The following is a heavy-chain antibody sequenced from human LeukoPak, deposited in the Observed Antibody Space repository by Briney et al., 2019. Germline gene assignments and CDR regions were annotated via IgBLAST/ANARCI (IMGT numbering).Heavy chain of an antibody. D-gene: IGHD5-12*01. CDR3: ARTRGYSGYDLGYYFDY. CDR2: ISSSSSYI. J-gene: IGHJ4*02. V-gene: IGHV3-21*01. Sequence: GGFLRLSCAASGFTFSSYSMNWVRQAPGKGLEWVSSISSSSSYIYYADSVKGRFTISRDNAKNSLYLQMNSLRAEDTAVYYCARTRGYSGYDLGYYFDYWGQGTLVTVSS. CDR1: GFTFSSYS.